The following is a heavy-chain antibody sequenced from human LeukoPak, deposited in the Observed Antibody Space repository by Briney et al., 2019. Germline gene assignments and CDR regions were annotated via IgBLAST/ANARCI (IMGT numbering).Heavy chain of an antibody. Sequence: SETLSLTCAVYGGSFSGYYWSLIRQPPGKGLEWIGEINHSGSTNYNPSLKSRVTISVDTSKNQFSLKLSSVTAADTAVYYCAGGSSNHRYYFDYWGQGTLVTVSS. CDR3: AGGSSNHRYYFDY. D-gene: IGHD1-26*01. CDR2: INHSGST. J-gene: IGHJ4*02. V-gene: IGHV4-34*01. CDR1: GGSFSGYY.